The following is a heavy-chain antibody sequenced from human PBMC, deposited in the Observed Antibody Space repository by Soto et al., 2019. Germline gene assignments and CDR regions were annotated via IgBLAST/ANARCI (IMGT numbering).Heavy chain of an antibody. CDR2: IYYSGST. CDR1: GGSISSGDYY. Sequence: SETLSLTCTVSGGSISSGDYYWSWIRQPPGKGLEWIGYIYYSGSTYYNPSLKSRVTISVDTSKNQFSLKLSSVTAADTAVYYCARDFGHTIFGVVTGNWFDPWGQGTLVTVSS. V-gene: IGHV4-30-4*01. D-gene: IGHD3-3*01. CDR3: ARDFGHTIFGVVTGNWFDP. J-gene: IGHJ5*02.